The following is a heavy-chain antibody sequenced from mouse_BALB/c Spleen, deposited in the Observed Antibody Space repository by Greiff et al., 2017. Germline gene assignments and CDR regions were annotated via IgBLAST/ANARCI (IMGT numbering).Heavy chain of an antibody. J-gene: IGHJ3*01. V-gene: IGHV2-2*02. CDR1: GFSLTSYG. D-gene: IGHD2-2*01. Sequence: VQLVESGPGLVQPSQSLSITCTVSGFSLTSYGVHWVRQSPGKGLEWLGVIWSGGSTDYNAAFISRLSISKDNSKSQVFFKMNSLQANDTAIYYCGRKDYGYDWFAYWGQGTLVTVSA. CDR3: GRKDYGYDWFAY. CDR2: IWSGGST.